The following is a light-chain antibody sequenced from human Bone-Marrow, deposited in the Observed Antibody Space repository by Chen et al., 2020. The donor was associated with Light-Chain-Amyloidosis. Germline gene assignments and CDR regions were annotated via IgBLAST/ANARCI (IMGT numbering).Light chain of an antibody. CDR1: DLPTKY. J-gene: IGLJ2*01. V-gene: IGLV3-25*03. CDR3: QSADSSGTYEVI. CDR2: IDT. Sequence: SYELTQPPSVSVSPGQTARITCSGDDLPTKYAYWYQQKPGQAPVLVIHIDTERPSGISERFSGSSSGTTATLTISGGQAEDEDDYHCQSADSSGTYEVIFGGGTKLTVL.